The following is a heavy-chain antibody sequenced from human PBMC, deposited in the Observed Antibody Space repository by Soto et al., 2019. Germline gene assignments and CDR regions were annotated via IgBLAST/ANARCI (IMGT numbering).Heavy chain of an antibody. CDR2: ISGSGGST. D-gene: IGHD1-7*01. Sequence: EVQLLESGGGLVQPGGSLRLSCAASGFTFSSYAMSWVRQAPGKGLEWVSAISGSGGSTYYADSVKGRFTISRDNSKNKLDLQMNSLRAEDTAVYYCAKGRIAGTTRRNYFDYWGQGTLVTVSS. CDR3: AKGRIAGTTRRNYFDY. V-gene: IGHV3-23*01. CDR1: GFTFSSYA. J-gene: IGHJ4*02.